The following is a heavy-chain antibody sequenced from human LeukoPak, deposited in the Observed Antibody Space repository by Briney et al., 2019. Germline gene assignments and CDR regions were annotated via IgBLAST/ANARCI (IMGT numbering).Heavy chain of an antibody. D-gene: IGHD1-26*01. J-gene: IGHJ4*02. CDR2: IWFDGRNK. V-gene: IGHV3-33*01. CDR3: ARDRSGTYSMDY. Sequence: GGSLRLSCAASGFXFRSYGIHWVRQTPGKGLEWVAVIWFDGRNKYYADSVKGRFTISRDNSKNTLFLQMNSLRAEDTAVYYCARDRSGTYSMDYWGQGTLVTVSS. CDR1: GFXFRSYG.